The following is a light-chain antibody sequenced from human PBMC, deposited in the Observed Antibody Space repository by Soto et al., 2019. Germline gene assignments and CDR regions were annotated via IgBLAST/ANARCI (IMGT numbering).Light chain of an antibody. CDR1: QSVSSY. CDR3: QQRKT. J-gene: IGKJ3*01. V-gene: IGKV3-11*01. Sequence: EIVLTQSPATLSLSPGERATLSCRASQSVSSYLAWYQQKPGQAPRLLIYGASNRATGIPARFSGSGSGTDFTLPSSSLEPEDFALYYCQQRKTFGPGTQVDIK. CDR2: GAS.